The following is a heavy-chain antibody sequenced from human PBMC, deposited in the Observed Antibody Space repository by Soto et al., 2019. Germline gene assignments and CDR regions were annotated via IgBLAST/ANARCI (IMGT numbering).Heavy chain of an antibody. CDR2: IYHSGST. Sequence: QVQLQESGPGLVKPSGTLSLTCAVSGGSISSSNWWSWVRQPPGKGLEWIGEIYHSGSTNYNPSLKSRVTRSVDKSKNQFSLKLSSVTAADTAVYYCASRDEYCGGDCFNWFDPWGQGTLVTVSS. CDR3: ASRDEYCGGDCFNWFDP. V-gene: IGHV4-4*02. D-gene: IGHD2-21*02. J-gene: IGHJ5*02. CDR1: GGSISSSNW.